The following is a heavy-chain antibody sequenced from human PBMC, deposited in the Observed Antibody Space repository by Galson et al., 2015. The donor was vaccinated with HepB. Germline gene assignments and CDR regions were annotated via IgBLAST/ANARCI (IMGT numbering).Heavy chain of an antibody. CDR2: ISSSSSYT. CDR3: ARGGPAAISFDY. Sequence: SLRLSCAASGFTFSDYYMSWIRQAPGKGLEWVSYISSSSSYTNYADSVKGRFTISRDNAKNSLYLQMNSLRAEDTAVYYCARGGPAAISFDYWGQGTLVTVSS. J-gene: IGHJ4*02. CDR1: GFTFSDYY. D-gene: IGHD2-2*01. V-gene: IGHV3-11*06.